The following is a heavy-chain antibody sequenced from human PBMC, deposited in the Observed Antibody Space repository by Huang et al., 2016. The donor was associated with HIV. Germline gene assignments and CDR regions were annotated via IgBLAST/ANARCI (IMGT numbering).Heavy chain of an antibody. CDR1: GGSLSNHV. J-gene: IGHJ4*02. V-gene: IGHV1-69*01. Sequence: QVQLVQSGAEVKKPGSSVKVSCKASGGSLSNHVFSWVRQGPGQGLEWMGGIIPIVGTTNYAQKFQGRVTITADESTGTAYLELSSLRSEDTAVYFCARESNIVVVPHTIKFFDYWGQGTLVTVSS. D-gene: IGHD2-2*01. CDR3: ARESNIVVVPHTIKFFDY. CDR2: IIPIVGTT.